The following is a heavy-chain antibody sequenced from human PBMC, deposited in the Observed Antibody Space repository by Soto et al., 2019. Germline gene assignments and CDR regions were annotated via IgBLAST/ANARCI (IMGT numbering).Heavy chain of an antibody. Sequence: PSETLSLTCTVSGGSISSSSYYWGWIRQPPGKGREWVGSIYYSGSTYYNPSLKSRVTISVDTSKNQFSLKLIAVTAADTAVYYCARAEYSRIVLVHNWFDPWGQGTLVTVYS. CDR3: ARAEYSRIVLVHNWFDP. CDR2: IYYSGST. D-gene: IGHD3-22*01. J-gene: IGHJ5*02. CDR1: GGSISSSSYY. V-gene: IGHV4-39*01.